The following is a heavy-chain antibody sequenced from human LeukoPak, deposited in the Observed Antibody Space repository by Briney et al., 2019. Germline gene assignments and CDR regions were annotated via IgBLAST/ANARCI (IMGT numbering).Heavy chain of an antibody. J-gene: IGHJ6*03. Sequence: SETLSLTCTVSGGSISRYYWSWIRQPPGKGLEWIGYIYTSGSTNYNPSLKSRVTVSVDTSKNQFSLKLSSVTAADTAVYYCARQVYYYDSSGSPNYYYYYMDVWGKGTTVTVSS. V-gene: IGHV4-4*09. CDR3: ARQVYYYDSSGSPNYYYYYMDV. D-gene: IGHD3-22*01. CDR1: GGSISRYY. CDR2: IYTSGST.